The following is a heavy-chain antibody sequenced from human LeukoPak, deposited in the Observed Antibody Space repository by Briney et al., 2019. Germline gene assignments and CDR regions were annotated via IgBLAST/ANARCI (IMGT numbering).Heavy chain of an antibody. Sequence: PSETLSLTCAVYGGSFSGYYWSWIRQPPGKGLEWIGEINHSGSTNYNPSLKSRVTISVDTSKNQFSLKLSSVTAADTAVYYCARAESFRLRFLEWSSKNWFDPWGQGTLVTVSS. J-gene: IGHJ5*02. CDR1: GGSFSGYY. CDR3: ARAESFRLRFLEWSSKNWFDP. CDR2: INHSGST. D-gene: IGHD3-3*01. V-gene: IGHV4-34*01.